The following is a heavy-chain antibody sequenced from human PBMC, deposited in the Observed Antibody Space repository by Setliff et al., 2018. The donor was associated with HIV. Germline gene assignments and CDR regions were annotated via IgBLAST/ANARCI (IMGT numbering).Heavy chain of an antibody. J-gene: IGHJ4*02. CDR1: GVTFSRYW. V-gene: IGHV3-7*01. CDR3: AREALVSSYYFDY. D-gene: IGHD6-6*01. CDR2: IKQDGSEK. Sequence: GGSLRLSCAASGVTFSRYWMSWVRQAPGKGLEWVANIKQDGSEKYYVDSVKGRFTISRDNAKNSLYLQMNSLRAEDTAVYYCAREALVSSYYFDYWGQGTLVTV.